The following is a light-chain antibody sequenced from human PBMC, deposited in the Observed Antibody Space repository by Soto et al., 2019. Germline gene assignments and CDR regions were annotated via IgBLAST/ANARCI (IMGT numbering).Light chain of an antibody. CDR2: KAS. V-gene: IGKV1-5*03. J-gene: IGKJ1*01. Sequence: IKTSQPPSILSASIGDRVTITCRASQTISIWLAWYQQKPGKAPKLLIHKASSLQSGVPSRFSGSGSGTDFTLTISSLHPDDFATYYCQQYNSYSPTFGQGSNVDI. CDR3: QQYNSYSPT. CDR1: QTISIW.